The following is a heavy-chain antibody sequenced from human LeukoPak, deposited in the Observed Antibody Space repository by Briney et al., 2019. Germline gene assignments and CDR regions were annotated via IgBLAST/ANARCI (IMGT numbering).Heavy chain of an antibody. CDR3: AVYCGGDCYSGVNNWFDP. D-gene: IGHD2-21*02. V-gene: IGHV4-39*07. Sequence: SETLSLTCIVSGGSISSRSYYWDWIRQPPGKGLEWIGNLFDSGNTHYNPSLRSRLTMSVDTSKNQFSLKLSSVTAADTAVYYCAVYCGGDCYSGVNNWFDPWGQGTLVTVSS. CDR2: LFDSGNT. CDR1: GGSISSRSYY. J-gene: IGHJ5*02.